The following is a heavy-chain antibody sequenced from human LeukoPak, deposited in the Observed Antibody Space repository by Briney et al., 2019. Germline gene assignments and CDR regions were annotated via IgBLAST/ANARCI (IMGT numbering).Heavy chain of an antibody. J-gene: IGHJ6*02. D-gene: IGHD3-3*01. V-gene: IGHV3-21*01. CDR2: ISSSSSYI. CDR3: ARDRTIFGVVNYYYGMDV. CDR1: GFTFSSYS. Sequence: GGSLRLSCAASGFTFSSYSMNWVRQAPGKGLEWVSSISSSSSYIYYADSVKGRFTISRDNSKNTLYLQMNSLRAEDTAVYYCARDRTIFGVVNYYYGMDVWGQGTTVTVSS.